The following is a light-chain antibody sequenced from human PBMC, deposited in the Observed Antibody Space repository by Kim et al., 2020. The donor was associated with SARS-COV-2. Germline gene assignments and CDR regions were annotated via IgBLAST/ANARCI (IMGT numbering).Light chain of an antibody. V-gene: IGKV1-5*01. CDR1: QSISDW. CDR3: QQYNTYPRALT. CDR2: DAS. Sequence: DIQMTQSPSTLSASVGDTVTITCRASQSISDWLAWYQLKPGKAPKLLIFDASGLQGGVPSRFSGTGSGTEFTLTISSLQPDDFATYYCQQYNTYPRALTFGGGTKVDIK. J-gene: IGKJ4*01.